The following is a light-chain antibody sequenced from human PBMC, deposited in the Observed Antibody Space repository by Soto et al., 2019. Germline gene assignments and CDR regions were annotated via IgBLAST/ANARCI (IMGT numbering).Light chain of an antibody. J-gene: IGKJ1*01. CDR1: QSISSW. Sequence: DIQMTRSPSTLSASVGDIFTITCRASQSISSWLDWYQKKPGKAPKLLIYDASSLESGVPSRLSGSGSGTEFTLTISSLKTDDFATYYCQQYNSYSRTFGHGTKVDIK. V-gene: IGKV1-5*01. CDR2: DAS. CDR3: QQYNSYSRT.